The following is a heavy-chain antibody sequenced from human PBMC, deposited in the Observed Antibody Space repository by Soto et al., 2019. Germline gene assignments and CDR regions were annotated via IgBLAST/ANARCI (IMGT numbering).Heavy chain of an antibody. D-gene: IGHD2-2*01. Sequence: GVLRLSCAASGFTFSSYSMNWVRQAPGKGLEWVSYISRSSSTIYYADSVKGRFTISRDNSKNMLYLQMDSLRAEDTAIYYCAKDSHCAIISPTHDYWAQRTLVTVSS. CDR1: GFTFSSYS. CDR2: ISRSSSTI. V-gene: IGHV3-48*01. CDR3: AKDSHCAIISPTHDY. J-gene: IGHJ4*02.